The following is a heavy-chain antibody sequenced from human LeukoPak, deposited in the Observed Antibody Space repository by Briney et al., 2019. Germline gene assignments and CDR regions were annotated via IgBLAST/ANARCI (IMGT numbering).Heavy chain of an antibody. J-gene: IGHJ4*02. D-gene: IGHD3-9*01. CDR2: INPNSGGT. CDR3: ARSTAYYDILTGYYQIPYYFDY. CDR1: GYTFTGYY. V-gene: IGHV1-2*04. Sequence: GASVKVSCKASGYTFTGYYMHWVRQAPGQGLEWMGWINPNSGGTNYAQKFQGWVTMTRDTSISTAYMELSRLRSDDTAVYYCARSTAYYDILTGYYQIPYYFDYWGQGTLVTVSS.